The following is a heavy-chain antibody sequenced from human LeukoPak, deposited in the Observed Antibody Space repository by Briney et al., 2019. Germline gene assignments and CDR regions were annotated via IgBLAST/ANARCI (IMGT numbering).Heavy chain of an antibody. CDR1: GDSISNYY. J-gene: IGHJ5*02. D-gene: IGHD2-2*01. Sequence: SETLSLTCTVSGDSISNYYWSWIRQPPGKGLEWIGYIYYTGSTYYNPSLKSRVTMSVDTSKNRFSLKLNSVTAADTAVYYCARGAEREPAAIGWFDPWGQGTLVTVSS. CDR3: ARGAEREPAAIGWFDP. V-gene: IGHV4-59*01. CDR2: IYYTGST.